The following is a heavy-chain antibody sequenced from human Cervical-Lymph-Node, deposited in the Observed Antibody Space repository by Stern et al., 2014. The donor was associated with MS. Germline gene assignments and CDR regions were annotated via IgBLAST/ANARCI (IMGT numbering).Heavy chain of an antibody. D-gene: IGHD3-16*02. CDR2: ISGGGSYI. CDR3: ARDPTSTYDHVWGSYRSPAADV. Sequence: EVQLVESGGGLVKPGGSLRLSCAPSGFAFSSYSMNWVRQAPGKGLEWVSSISGGGSYIYYADSVKGRFTISRDNAKNSLYLQMNSLRAEDTAVYYCARDPTSTYDHVWGSYRSPAADVWGQGTTVIVSS. J-gene: IGHJ6*02. CDR1: GFAFSSYS. V-gene: IGHV3-21*01.